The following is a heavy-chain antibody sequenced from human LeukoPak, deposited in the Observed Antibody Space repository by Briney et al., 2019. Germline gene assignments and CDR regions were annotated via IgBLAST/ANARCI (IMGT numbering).Heavy chain of an antibody. V-gene: IGHV1-69*05. J-gene: IGHJ4*02. D-gene: IGHD1-26*01. CDR3: ARGIVGATPLDY. Sequence: SVKVSCKASGGTFSSYAISWVRQAPGQGLEWMGGIIPIFGTANYAQRFQGRVTITTDESTSTAYMELSSLRSEDTAVYYCARGIVGATPLDYWGQGTLVTVSS. CDR2: IIPIFGTA. CDR1: GGTFSSYA.